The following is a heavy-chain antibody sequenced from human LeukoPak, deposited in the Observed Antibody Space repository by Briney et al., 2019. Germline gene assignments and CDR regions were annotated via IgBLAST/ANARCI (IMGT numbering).Heavy chain of an antibody. CDR3: AKNRGGSYYSGSDY. V-gene: IGHV3-23*01. J-gene: IGHJ4*02. CDR2: VRGSDAGT. Sequence: GGSLRLSCAAPGFTFSSYAMNWVRQAPGKVLEWVSAVRGSDAGTSYADSVKGRFTISRDNSKNTLYLQMNSLRAEDTAVYYCAKNRGGSYYSGSDYWGQGTLVTVSS. D-gene: IGHD1-26*01. CDR1: GFTFSSYA.